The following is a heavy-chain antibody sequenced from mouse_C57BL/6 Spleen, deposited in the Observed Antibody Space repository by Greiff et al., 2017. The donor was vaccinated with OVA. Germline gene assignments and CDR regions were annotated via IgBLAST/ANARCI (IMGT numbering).Heavy chain of an antibody. J-gene: IGHJ4*01. CDR3: ARLGYGRDYAMDY. CDR2: IYPGSGST. V-gene: IGHV1-55*01. CDR1: GYTFTSYW. Sequence: QVQLKESGAELVKPGASVKMSCKASGYTFTSYWITWVKQRPGQGLEWIGDIYPGSGSTNYNEKFKSKATLTVDTSSSTAYMQLSSLTSEDSAVYYCARLGYGRDYAMDYWGQGTSVTVSS. D-gene: IGHD1-1*01.